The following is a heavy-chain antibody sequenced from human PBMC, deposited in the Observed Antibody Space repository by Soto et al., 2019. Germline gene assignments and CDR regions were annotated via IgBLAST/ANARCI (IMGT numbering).Heavy chain of an antibody. J-gene: IGHJ6*02. V-gene: IGHV3-7*03. CDR1: GFTFSRYW. D-gene: IGHD6-13*01. Sequence: LSLSCAASGFTFSRYWMTWVRQAPGKGLEGVANIKQDGSAKNYVDSVEGRFTISRDNAENSLYLQMHSMRADDTAGEYCARTGEQQLGYGMDVWGQGTTVTVSS. CDR2: IKQDGSAK. CDR3: ARTGEQQLGYGMDV.